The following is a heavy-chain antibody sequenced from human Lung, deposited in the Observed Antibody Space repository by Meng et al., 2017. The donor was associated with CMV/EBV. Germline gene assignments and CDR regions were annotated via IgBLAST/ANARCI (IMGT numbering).Heavy chain of an antibody. J-gene: IGHJ4*02. CDR3: ARVGERAMVYYFDY. CDR1: GYTFTGYY. V-gene: IGHV1-2*02. D-gene: IGHD5-18*01. CDR2: INPNSGGT. Sequence: GGSXRLXCKASGYTFTGYYMHWVRQAPGQGLEWMGWINPNSGGTNYAQKFQGRVTMTRDTSISTAYMELSRLRSDDTAVYYCARVGERAMVYYFDYWGQGTLVTVSS.